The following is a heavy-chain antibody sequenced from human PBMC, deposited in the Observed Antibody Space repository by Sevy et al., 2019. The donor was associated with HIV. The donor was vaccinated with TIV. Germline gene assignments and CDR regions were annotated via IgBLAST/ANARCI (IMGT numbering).Heavy chain of an antibody. Sequence: GGSLRLSCVASGFTFSNYAMTWVRQTPGKGLEWVSGIGHNGDNTHQAGSVKGRFSISRDNSKNTLDLQMNGLRAEDTAVYYCAKGVRLGGPIYYGMDVWGQGTTVTVSS. CDR3: AKGVRLGGPIYYGMDV. CDR2: IGHNGDNT. V-gene: IGHV3-23*01. J-gene: IGHJ6*02. CDR1: GFTFSNYA. D-gene: IGHD3-10*02.